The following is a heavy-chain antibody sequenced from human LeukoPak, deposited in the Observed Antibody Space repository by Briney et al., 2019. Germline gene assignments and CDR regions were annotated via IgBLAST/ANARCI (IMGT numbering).Heavy chain of an antibody. CDR2: IRYDGSNK. J-gene: IGHJ3*02. D-gene: IGHD1-26*01. CDR3: ANPLFWELASNAFDI. CDR1: GFTFSSYG. Sequence: HAGGSLRLSCAASGFTFSSYGMHWVRQAPGKGLEGGAFIRYDGSNKYYADSVKGRFTISRDNSKNTLYLQMNSLRAEDTAVYYCANPLFWELASNAFDIWGQGTMVTVSS. V-gene: IGHV3-30*02.